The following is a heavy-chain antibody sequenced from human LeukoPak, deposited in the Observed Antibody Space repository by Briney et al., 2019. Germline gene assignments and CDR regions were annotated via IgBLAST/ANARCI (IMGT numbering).Heavy chain of an antibody. V-gene: IGHV3-30*18. CDR3: AKDVKFSWPFYFDY. Sequence: GGSLRLSCAASGFTFSSYGMHWVRQAPGKGLEWLAFVSYDGSKKYYSDSVKGRFTISRDNSKNTLFLQMNSLRAEDTAAYSCAKDVKFSWPFYFDYWGQGILVTVSS. CDR2: VSYDGSKK. D-gene: IGHD5-12*01. J-gene: IGHJ4*02. CDR1: GFTFSSYG.